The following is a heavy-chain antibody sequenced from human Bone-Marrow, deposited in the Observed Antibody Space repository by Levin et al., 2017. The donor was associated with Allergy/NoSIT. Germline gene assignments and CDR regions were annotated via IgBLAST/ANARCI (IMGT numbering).Heavy chain of an antibody. D-gene: IGHD2-2*01. Sequence: GASVKVSCKASGGTFSRYAISWVRQAPGQGLEWMGGSIPVAGTSNYAQQFQGRVTITADEFTSTAYMELSGLRFEDTAMYYCARGRFQLLAWYHYYGMDVWGQGTTVTVSS. V-gene: IGHV1-69*13. CDR3: ARGRFQLLAWYHYYGMDV. CDR2: SIPVAGTS. CDR1: GGTFSRYA. J-gene: IGHJ6*02.